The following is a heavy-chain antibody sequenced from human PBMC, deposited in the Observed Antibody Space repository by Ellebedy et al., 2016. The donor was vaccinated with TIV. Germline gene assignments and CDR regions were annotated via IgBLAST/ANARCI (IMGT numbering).Heavy chain of an antibody. Sequence: SETLSLXXTVYGVSISGYYWSWIRQPPGKGLEWIGEINHSGSTYYNPSLKSRVTISVDTSKNQFSLKLTSVTAADTAVYYCTRGDDYRKQGYWGQGTLVTVSS. D-gene: IGHD4-11*01. CDR1: GVSISGYY. J-gene: IGHJ4*02. CDR3: TRGDDYRKQGY. V-gene: IGHV4-34*01. CDR2: INHSGST.